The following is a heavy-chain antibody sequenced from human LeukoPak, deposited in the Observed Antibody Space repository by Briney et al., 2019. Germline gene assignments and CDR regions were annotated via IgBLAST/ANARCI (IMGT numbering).Heavy chain of an antibody. Sequence: PSETLSLTCTVSGGSISSGSYYWSWIRQPAGKGLEWIGRIYTSGSTNYNPSLKSRVTISVDTSKNQFSLKLSSVTAADTAVYYCARGPAAAYYYYMDVWGKGTTVTVSS. D-gene: IGHD2-2*01. CDR3: ARGPAAAYYYYMDV. CDR1: GGSISSGSYY. J-gene: IGHJ6*03. CDR2: IYTSGST. V-gene: IGHV4-61*02.